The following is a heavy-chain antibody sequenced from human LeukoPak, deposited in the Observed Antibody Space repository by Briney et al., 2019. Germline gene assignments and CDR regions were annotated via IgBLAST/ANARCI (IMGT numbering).Heavy chain of an antibody. CDR2: ISSGSRYI. Sequence: PGESLRLSCAASGFAFSSHSMNWVRQAPGKGLEWVSSISSGSRYIYYADSVKGRFTISRDNAKNSLYLQMNSLRAEDTAVYYCARDVWESLPTTYYFDYWGQGTLVTVSS. CDR3: ARDVWESLPTTYYFDY. J-gene: IGHJ4*02. D-gene: IGHD1-26*01. CDR1: GFAFSSHS. V-gene: IGHV3-21*01.